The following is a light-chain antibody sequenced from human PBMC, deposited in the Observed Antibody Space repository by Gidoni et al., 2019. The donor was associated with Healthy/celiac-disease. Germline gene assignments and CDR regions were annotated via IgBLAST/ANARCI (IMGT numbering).Light chain of an antibody. Sequence: DIVMTQSPASLAASLGERATINCKSSQSVLYRSNNKNYLAWYQQKPGQPPKLLIYWASTRESGVPDRFSGSGSGTDFTLTISSLQAEDVAVYYCQQYYSTLPYTFGQGTKLEIK. V-gene: IGKV4-1*01. CDR3: QQYYSTLPYT. CDR1: QSVLYRSNNKNY. J-gene: IGKJ2*01. CDR2: WAS.